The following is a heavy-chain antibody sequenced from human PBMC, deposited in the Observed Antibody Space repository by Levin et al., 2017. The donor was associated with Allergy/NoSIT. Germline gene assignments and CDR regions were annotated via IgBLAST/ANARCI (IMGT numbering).Heavy chain of an antibody. CDR2: ISGSSGRT. D-gene: IGHD6-13*01. CDR3: AKQTAGTDYYFYGMDV. V-gene: IGHV3-23*01. CDR1: GFTFSSYA. Sequence: HGESLKISCVASGFTFSSYAMSWVRQAPGKGLEWVSAISGSSGRTYYVDSVKGRFTISRDNSKNTLSLQMNSLRAEDTAVYYCAKQTAGTDYYFYGMDVWGQGTTVTVSS. J-gene: IGHJ6*02.